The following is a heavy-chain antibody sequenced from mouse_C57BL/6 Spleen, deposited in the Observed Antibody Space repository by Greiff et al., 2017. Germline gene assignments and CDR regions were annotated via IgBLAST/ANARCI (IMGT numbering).Heavy chain of an antibody. CDR2: IWSDGST. V-gene: IGHV2-6-1*01. D-gene: IGHD6-1*01. CDR1: GFSLTSYG. Sequence: VQLVESGPGLVAPSQSLSITCTVSGFSLTSYGVHWVRQPPGKGLEWLVVIWSDGSTTSNSALKSRLDISKDNSKSHVFLKMNSLQTDDTAMYCCARQGRLPWYFDVWGTGTTVTVSS. CDR3: ARQGRLPWYFDV. J-gene: IGHJ1*03.